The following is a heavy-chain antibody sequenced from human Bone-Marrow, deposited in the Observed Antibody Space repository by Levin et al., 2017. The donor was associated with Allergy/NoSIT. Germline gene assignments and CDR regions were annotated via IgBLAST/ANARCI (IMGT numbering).Heavy chain of an antibody. D-gene: IGHD1-26*01. Sequence: TGESLKISCAASGFSFNTYVMYWFRQAPGKGLEFVSAITTNGGDTYYADSVKGRFTISRDNSKNTLYLQMDSLAVEDMAVYYCARRTVGVTEEWYFDLWGRGTLVTVSS. V-gene: IGHV3-64*02. CDR1: GFSFNTYV. CDR3: ARRTVGVTEEWYFDL. CDR2: ITTNGGDT. J-gene: IGHJ2*01.